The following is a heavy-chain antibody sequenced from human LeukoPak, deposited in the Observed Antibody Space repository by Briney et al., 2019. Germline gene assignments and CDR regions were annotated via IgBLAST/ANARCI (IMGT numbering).Heavy chain of an antibody. CDR2: INPSGGST. CDR1: GYTFTDYY. Sequence: GASVKVSCKVSGYTFTDYYMHWVRQAPGQGLEWMGIINPSGGSTSYAQKFQGRVTMTRDTSTSTVYMELSSLRSEDTAVYYCARLVGDLDAFDIWGQGTMVTVSS. V-gene: IGHV1-46*03. D-gene: IGHD2-2*01. J-gene: IGHJ3*02. CDR3: ARLVGDLDAFDI.